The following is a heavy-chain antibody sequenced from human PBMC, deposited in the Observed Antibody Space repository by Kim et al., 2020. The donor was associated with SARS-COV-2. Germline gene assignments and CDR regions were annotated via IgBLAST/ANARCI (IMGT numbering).Heavy chain of an antibody. CDR3: ARGGEYCSGGSCYGHFDP. V-gene: IGHV1-3*01. D-gene: IGHD2-15*01. J-gene: IGHJ5*02. Sequence: ASVKVSCKASGYTFTSYAMHWVRQAPGQRLEWMGWINAGNGNTKYSQKFQGRVTINRDTSASTAYMELSSLRSEDTAVYYCARGGEYCSGGSCYGHFDPWGQGTLVTVSS. CDR1: GYTFTSYA. CDR2: INAGNGNT.